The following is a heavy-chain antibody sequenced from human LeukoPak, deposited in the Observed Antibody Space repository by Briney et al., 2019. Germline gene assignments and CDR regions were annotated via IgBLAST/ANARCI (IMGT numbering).Heavy chain of an antibody. CDR1: GYTFTSYD. Sequence: ASVKVSCKASGYTFTSYDINWVRQAPGQGLEWMGIINPSGGSTIYAQKFQGRVTMTRDTSTSTVYMELSSLRSEDTAVYYCARDLPSTFWSGYQDDYWGQGTLVTVSS. D-gene: IGHD3-3*01. J-gene: IGHJ4*02. CDR3: ARDLPSTFWSGYQDDY. CDR2: INPSGGST. V-gene: IGHV1-46*01.